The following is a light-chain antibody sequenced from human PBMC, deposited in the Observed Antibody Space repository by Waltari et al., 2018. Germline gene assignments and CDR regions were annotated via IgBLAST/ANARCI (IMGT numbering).Light chain of an antibody. CDR1: QSVASNY. CDR2: DAS. Sequence: VVLTQSPGTLYLSPGERATLSCRASQSVASNYLAWYKHKPGQAPRLLIYDASNRATGIPERFSGSGSGTDFTLTISRLEPEDFAVYACQQYGNSPATFGQGTKVEMK. V-gene: IGKV3-20*01. CDR3: QQYGNSPAT. J-gene: IGKJ1*01.